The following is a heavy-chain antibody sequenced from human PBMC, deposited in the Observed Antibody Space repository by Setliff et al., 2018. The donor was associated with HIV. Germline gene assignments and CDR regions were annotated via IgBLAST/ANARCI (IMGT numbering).Heavy chain of an antibody. J-gene: IGHJ6*03. V-gene: IGHV1-2*02. D-gene: IGHD2-15*01. Sequence: GASVKVSCKASGYTFTGYYMHWVRQAPGQGLEWMGWINPNSGGTNYAQNFQGRVTITRDTSISTAYMELSRLRSDDTAVYYCARGLGGGLEGSDYMDVWGKGTTVTVSS. CDR1: GYTFTGYY. CDR2: INPNSGGT. CDR3: ARGLGGGLEGSDYMDV.